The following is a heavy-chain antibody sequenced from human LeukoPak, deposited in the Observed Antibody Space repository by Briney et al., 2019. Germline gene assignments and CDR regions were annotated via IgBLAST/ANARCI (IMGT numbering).Heavy chain of an antibody. D-gene: IGHD3-22*01. CDR2: INPNSGGT. Sequence: ASVKVSCKASGYTFTGSYMHWVRQAPGQGLEWMGWINPNSGGTNYAQKFQGRVTMTRDTSISTAYMELSRLRSDDTAVYYCARNLYYYDSRGNWFDPWGQGTLVTVSS. CDR1: GYTFTGSY. CDR3: ARNLYYYDSRGNWFDP. V-gene: IGHV1-2*02. J-gene: IGHJ5*02.